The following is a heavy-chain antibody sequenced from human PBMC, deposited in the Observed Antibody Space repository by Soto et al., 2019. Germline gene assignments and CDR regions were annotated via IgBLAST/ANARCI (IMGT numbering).Heavy chain of an antibody. CDR1: GFTFSSFA. D-gene: IGHD3-3*01. CDR3: ARPRGFGVIINFFDY. V-gene: IGHV3-30-3*01. Sequence: QVQLVESGGGVVQPGRSLRLSCAASGFTFSSFAVHWVRQAPGKGLEWVAVMSYDGSNKYYADSVKGRFTISRDNSKNTVYLQMNSLRAEDTAVYYCARPRGFGVIINFFDYWGQGTLVTVSS. J-gene: IGHJ4*02. CDR2: MSYDGSNK.